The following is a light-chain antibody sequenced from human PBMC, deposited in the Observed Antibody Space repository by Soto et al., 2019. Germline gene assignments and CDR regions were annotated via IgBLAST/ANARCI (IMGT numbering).Light chain of an antibody. Sequence: QSALTQPASVSGSPGQSITISCTGTSSDVGDYNFVSWYQQHPGKAPKLMIYDVSNRPSGISNRFSGSKSGSTASLTISGLHAEDEAAYYCSSYTRTTVLFGGGTKLPVL. CDR2: DVS. CDR1: SSDVGDYNF. CDR3: SSYTRTTVL. J-gene: IGLJ2*01. V-gene: IGLV2-14*03.